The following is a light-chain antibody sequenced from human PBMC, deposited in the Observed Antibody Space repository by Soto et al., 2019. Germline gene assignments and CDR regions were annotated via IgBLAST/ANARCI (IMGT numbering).Light chain of an antibody. Sequence: QSALTQPASVSGSPGQSITISCTGTSSDVGSYNLVSWYQQHPGKAPKLMIYEVSKRPSGVSNRFSGSKSGNTASLTISGLQAEAEADYYCCSYAGSSTYVFGTWTKLTVL. J-gene: IGLJ1*01. CDR1: SSDVGSYNL. V-gene: IGLV2-23*02. CDR2: EVS. CDR3: CSYAGSSTYV.